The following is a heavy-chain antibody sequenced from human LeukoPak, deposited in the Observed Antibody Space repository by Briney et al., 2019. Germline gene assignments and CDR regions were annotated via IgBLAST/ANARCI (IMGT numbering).Heavy chain of an antibody. CDR1: VCSISSSSYY. CDR2: IYYSGST. D-gene: IGHD4-23*01. J-gene: IGHJ4*02. V-gene: IGHV4-39*01. Sequence: PSETLSLTCPFSVCSISSSSYYWLWIRQPPGKGLECIGSIYYSGSTYYNPSLKSRVTISVDTPKNQSSLKLSYVTAADTAVYYCGGTGMTTVATNIDYWGQGTLVTVSS. CDR3: GGTGMTTVATNIDY.